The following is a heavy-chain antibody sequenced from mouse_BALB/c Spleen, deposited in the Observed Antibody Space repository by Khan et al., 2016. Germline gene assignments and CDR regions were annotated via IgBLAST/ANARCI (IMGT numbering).Heavy chain of an antibody. Sequence: EVELVESGGGLVQPGGSLRLSCATSGFTFTDYYMSWVRQPPGKALEWLGFIRNKANGYTTESSAYVKGRFTISRDNTQNILYLQRNTLGAEDSATYYCARDLEGYDDAMDYWGQGTSVTVSS. CDR2: IRNKANGYTT. J-gene: IGHJ4*01. D-gene: IGHD2-2*01. CDR1: GFTFTDYY. CDR3: ARDLEGYDDAMDY. V-gene: IGHV7-3*02.